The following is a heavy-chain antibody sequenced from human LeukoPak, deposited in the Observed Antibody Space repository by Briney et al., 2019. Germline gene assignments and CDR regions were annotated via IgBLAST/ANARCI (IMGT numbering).Heavy chain of an antibody. V-gene: IGHV4-31*03. J-gene: IGHJ4*02. D-gene: IGHD1-26*01. CDR1: GGSISSGGYY. Sequence: PSQTLSLTCTVSGGSISSGGYYWSWIRQHPGKGLEWIGYIYYSGSTYYNPSLKSRVTISVDTSKNQFSLKLSSVTAADTAVYYCAGEAIVGATVGYWGQGTLVTVSP. CDR2: IYYSGST. CDR3: AGEAIVGATVGY.